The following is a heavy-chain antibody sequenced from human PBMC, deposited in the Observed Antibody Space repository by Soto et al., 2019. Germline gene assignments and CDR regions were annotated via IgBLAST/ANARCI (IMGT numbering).Heavy chain of an antibody. CDR3: ARDKITGLFDY. CDR1: GGPFSGYY. CDR2: INHSGST. V-gene: IGHV4-34*01. J-gene: IGHJ4*02. Sequence: QVQLQQWGAGLLKPSETLSLTCAAYGGPFSGYYWTWIRQPPGTGLELIGEINHSGSTNYNPSLKSRVTISVDTSKNQFSLKLTSVTAADTAVYYCARDKITGLFDYWGQGTLVTVSS. D-gene: IGHD2-8*02.